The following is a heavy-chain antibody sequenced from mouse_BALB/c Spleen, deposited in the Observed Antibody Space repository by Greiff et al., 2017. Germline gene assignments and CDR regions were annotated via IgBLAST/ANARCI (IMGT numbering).Heavy chain of an antibody. D-gene: IGHD2-14*01. V-gene: IGHV1-77*01. CDR3: ARLGGTASWFAY. CDR1: GFTFTDYY. Sequence: QVQLQQSGAELARPGASVKLSCKASGFTFTDYYINWVKQRTGQGLEWIGVIYPGSGNTYYNEKFKGKATRTADKSSSTAYMQLSSLTSEDSAVYFCARLGGTASWFAYWGQGTLVTVSA. CDR2: IYPGSGNT. J-gene: IGHJ3*01.